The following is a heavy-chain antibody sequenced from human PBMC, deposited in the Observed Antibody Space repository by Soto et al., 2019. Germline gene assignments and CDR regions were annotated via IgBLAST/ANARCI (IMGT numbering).Heavy chain of an antibody. CDR2: IYSGGNS. V-gene: IGHV3-66*01. Sequence: GGSLRLSCAASGFTVSSNYMSWVRQAPGKGLEWVSIIYSGGNSHYADSVKGRFTISRDNSKNTLYLQMNSLRAEDTAVYYCARSDSSGWYSNFDYWGQGALVTVSS. CDR1: GFTVSSNY. CDR3: ARSDSSGWYSNFDY. D-gene: IGHD6-19*01. J-gene: IGHJ4*02.